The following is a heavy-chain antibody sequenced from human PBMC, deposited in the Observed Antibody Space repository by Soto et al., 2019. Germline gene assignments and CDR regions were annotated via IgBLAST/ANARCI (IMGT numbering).Heavy chain of an antibody. Sequence: QVQLVQSGAEVKKPGSSVKVSCKASGGTFSSYAISWVRQAPGQGLEWMGGIIPIFGTANYAQKFQARVTITADKSTSTAYMELSSLRSEDTAVYYCVGRARNYYGSGSYHYYYYGMDVWGQGTTVTVSS. CDR3: VGRARNYYGSGSYHYYYYGMDV. V-gene: IGHV1-69*06. CDR1: GGTFSSYA. J-gene: IGHJ6*02. D-gene: IGHD3-10*01. CDR2: IIPIFGTA.